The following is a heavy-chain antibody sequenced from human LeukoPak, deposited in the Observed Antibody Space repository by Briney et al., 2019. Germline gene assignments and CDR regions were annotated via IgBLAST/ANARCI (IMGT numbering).Heavy chain of an antibody. CDR3: ASGQAGGYSGYDPDPHFDY. D-gene: IGHD5-12*01. V-gene: IGHV3-74*01. CDR1: GFTFSTYC. Sequence: GGSLRLSCAASGFTFSTYCMHWVRQAPGKGPMWVSRICPDGTVTNYADSVKARFIISRDNARNTVYLQMNSLRVEDTAVYYCASGQAGGYSGYDPDPHFDYWGQGTLVTVSS. CDR2: ICPDGTVT. J-gene: IGHJ4*02.